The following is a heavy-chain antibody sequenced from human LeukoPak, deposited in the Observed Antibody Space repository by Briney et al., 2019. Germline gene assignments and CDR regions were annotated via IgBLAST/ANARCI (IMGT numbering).Heavy chain of an antibody. CDR1: GFTFTSYD. Sequence: GASLRLSCAASGFTFTSYDMRWVRQAPGKGLEWVSAISGTGDGTYYADSVTGRFSISRDNSKNTPYVQMNSLRAEDTAVYYCGRRGLPDCWGQGPLVTVSS. D-gene: IGHD3-10*01. J-gene: IGHJ4*02. CDR3: GRRGLPDC. V-gene: IGHV3-23*01. CDR2: ISGTGDGT.